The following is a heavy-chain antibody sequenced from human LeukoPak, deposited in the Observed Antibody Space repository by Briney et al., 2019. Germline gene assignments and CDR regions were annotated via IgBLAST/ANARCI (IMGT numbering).Heavy chain of an antibody. CDR1: GFTVSSNY. D-gene: IGHD3-22*01. J-gene: IGHJ3*02. Sequence: GGSLRLSCAASGFTVSSNYMSWVRQAPGKGLEWVSVIYSGGSTYYADSVKGRFTISRDNSKNTLYLQMNSLRAKDTAVYYCARHDAIISMIVGERPFEIWGQGTLVTVSS. CDR2: IYSGGST. CDR3: ARHDAIISMIVGERPFEI. V-gene: IGHV3-66*04.